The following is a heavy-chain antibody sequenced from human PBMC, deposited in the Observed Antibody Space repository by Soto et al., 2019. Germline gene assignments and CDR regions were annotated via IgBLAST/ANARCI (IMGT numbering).Heavy chain of an antibody. CDR1: GFTFSNYA. D-gene: IGHD6-13*01. CDR2: ISGRGSSI. V-gene: IGHV3-23*01. J-gene: IGHJ5*02. CDR3: AKGGDSSSWKNWFDP. Sequence: EVQLLESGGGLVQPGGSLRLSCAASGFTFSNYAMTWVRQAPGKGLEWVSGISGRGSSIYYADSVKGRFTISRDNSKNTLYLQMNSLRAEATAVYYCAKGGDSSSWKNWFDPWGQGTLVTVSS.